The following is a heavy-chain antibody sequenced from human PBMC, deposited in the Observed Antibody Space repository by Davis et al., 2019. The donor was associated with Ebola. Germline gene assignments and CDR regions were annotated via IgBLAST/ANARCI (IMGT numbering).Heavy chain of an antibody. CDR2: IYYSGST. Sequence: MPSETLSLTCTVSGGSISSSSYYWGWIRQPPGKGLEWIGSIYYSGSTYYNPSLKSRVTISVDTSKNQFSLKLSSVTAADTAVYYCARPDHVGPDNWFDPWGQGTLVTVSS. D-gene: IGHD1-14*01. CDR3: ARPDHVGPDNWFDP. V-gene: IGHV4-39*01. J-gene: IGHJ5*02. CDR1: GGSISSSSYY.